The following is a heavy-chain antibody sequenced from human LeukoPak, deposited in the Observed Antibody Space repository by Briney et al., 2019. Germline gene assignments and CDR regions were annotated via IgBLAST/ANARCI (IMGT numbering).Heavy chain of an antibody. D-gene: IGHD5-18*01. CDR3: TRTDTAMSRRFESYFDY. Sequence: GGSLRLSCTASGFTFGDYAMSWFRQAPGKGLEWVGFIRSKAYGGTTEYAASVKGRFTISRDDSKSIACLQMNSLKTEDTAVYYCTRTDTAMSRRFESYFDYWGQGTLVTVSS. CDR2: IRSKAYGGTT. CDR1: GFTFGDYA. J-gene: IGHJ4*02. V-gene: IGHV3-49*03.